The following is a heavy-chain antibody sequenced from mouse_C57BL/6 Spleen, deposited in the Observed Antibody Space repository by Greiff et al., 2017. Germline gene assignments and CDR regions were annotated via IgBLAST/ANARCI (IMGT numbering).Heavy chain of an antibody. CDR3: ARWYSSSDYFDY. D-gene: IGHD1-1*01. CDR1: GFTFPDYY. CDR2: IRNKANGYTT. J-gene: IGHJ2*01. V-gene: IGHV7-3*01. Sequence: EVNLVESGGGLVQPGGSLSLSCAASGFTFPDYYMSWVRQPPGKALEWLGFIRNKANGYTTEYSASVKGRFTISRDNSQSILYLQMNDLRAEDSATYYCARWYSSSDYFDYWGQGTTLTVSS.